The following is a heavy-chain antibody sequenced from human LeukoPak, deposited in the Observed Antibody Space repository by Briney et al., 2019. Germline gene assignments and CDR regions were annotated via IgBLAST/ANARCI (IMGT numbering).Heavy chain of an antibody. J-gene: IGHJ4*02. V-gene: IGHV3-21*01. CDR2: ISSSGSYL. CDR3: ARDQVGATAFDY. Sequence: GGSLRLSCAASGFTFSSYTMNWVRQAPGKGLVWVSSISSSGSYLFYADSVKGRFTISRDNAKNSLYLQMNSLRAEDTALYYCARDQVGATAFDYWGQGSLVTVSS. CDR1: GFTFSSYT. D-gene: IGHD1-26*01.